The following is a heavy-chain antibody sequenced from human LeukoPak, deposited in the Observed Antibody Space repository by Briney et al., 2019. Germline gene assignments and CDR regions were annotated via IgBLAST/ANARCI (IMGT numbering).Heavy chain of an antibody. Sequence: SVRVSCKASGGTFSSYAISWVRQAPGQGLEWMGGIIPIFGTANYAQKFQGRVTITADESTSTAYMELSSLRSEDTAVYYCARGGYCSSTSCYYYYYYYMDVWGKGTTVTVSS. CDR3: ARGGYCSSTSCYYYYYYYMDV. J-gene: IGHJ6*03. CDR1: GGTFSSYA. D-gene: IGHD2-2*01. V-gene: IGHV1-69*13. CDR2: IIPIFGTA.